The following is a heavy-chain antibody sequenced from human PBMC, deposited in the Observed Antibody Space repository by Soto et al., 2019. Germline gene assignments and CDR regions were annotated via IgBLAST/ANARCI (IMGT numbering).Heavy chain of an antibody. CDR3: ARVYGGDFAYFDY. CDR1: GFPFRSYA. Sequence: GGSLRLSCAASGFPFRSYAMHWVRQAPGKGLEWVAVISYDGSNKYYADSVKGRFTISRDNSKNTLYLQMNSLRAEYTALYYCARVYGGDFAYFDYWGQGTLVTVSS. CDR2: ISYDGSNK. D-gene: IGHD2-21*02. V-gene: IGHV3-30*04. J-gene: IGHJ4*02.